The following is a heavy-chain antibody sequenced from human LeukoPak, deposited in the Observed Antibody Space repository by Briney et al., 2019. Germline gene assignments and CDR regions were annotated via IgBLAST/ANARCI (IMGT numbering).Heavy chain of an antibody. D-gene: IGHD1-1*01. CDR2: IYYTGGF. V-gene: IGHV4-39*01. CDR3: ARHKRDDFWNGYYYYYMDV. CDR1: GGSISSTSYY. J-gene: IGHJ6*03. Sequence: SETLSLTCTVSGGSISSTSYYWGWIRQPPGKGLEWIGSIYYTGGFYYNPSLKSRVTISVDTSKKQFSLELTSVTAADTAVYYCARHKRDDFWNGYYYYYMDVWGKGTTVTVPS.